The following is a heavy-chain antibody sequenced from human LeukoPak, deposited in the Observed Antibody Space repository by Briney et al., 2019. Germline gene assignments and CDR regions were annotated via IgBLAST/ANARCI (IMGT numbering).Heavy chain of an antibody. CDR3: AKDRGSSSPMRYYFDY. V-gene: IGHV3-23*01. D-gene: IGHD6-19*01. CDR2: ISSSGAST. CDR1: GLTFSSYA. J-gene: IGHJ4*02. Sequence: GGSLRLSCAASGLTFSSYAMTWVRQAPGKGLEWVSSISSSGASTYHADSVKGRFTISRDNSRNTLYLQMNSLTAEDTAIYYCAKDRGSSSPMRYYFDYWGQGTLVTVSS.